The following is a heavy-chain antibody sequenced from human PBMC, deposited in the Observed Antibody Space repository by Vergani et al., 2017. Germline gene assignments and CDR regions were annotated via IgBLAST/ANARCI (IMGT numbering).Heavy chain of an antibody. CDR2: IIPIFGTA. CDR3: ARGPPHYDILTGYYLYYFDY. Sequence: QVQLVQSGAELKKPGSSVKVSCKASGGTFSSYAISWVRQAPGQGLEWMGGIIPIFGTANYAQKFQGRVTITADESTSTAYMELSSLRSEDTAVYYCARGPPHYDILTGYYLYYFDYWGQGTLVTVSS. CDR1: GGTFSSYA. V-gene: IGHV1-69*01. D-gene: IGHD3-9*01. J-gene: IGHJ4*02.